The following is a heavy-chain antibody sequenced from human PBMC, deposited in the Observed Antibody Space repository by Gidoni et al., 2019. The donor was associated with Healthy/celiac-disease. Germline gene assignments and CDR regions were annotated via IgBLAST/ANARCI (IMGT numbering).Heavy chain of an antibody. V-gene: IGHV3-48*03. Sequence: EVQLVESGGGLVQPGGSLRLSCAASGFTFSSYEMNWVRQAPGKGLEWVSYISSSGSTIYYADSVKGRFTISRDNAKNSLYLQMNSLRAEDTAVYYCARGDHIVVVVAATTQTDFDYWGQGTLVTVSS. D-gene: IGHD2-15*01. J-gene: IGHJ4*02. CDR1: GFTFSSYE. CDR3: ARGDHIVVVVAATTQTDFDY. CDR2: ISSSGSTI.